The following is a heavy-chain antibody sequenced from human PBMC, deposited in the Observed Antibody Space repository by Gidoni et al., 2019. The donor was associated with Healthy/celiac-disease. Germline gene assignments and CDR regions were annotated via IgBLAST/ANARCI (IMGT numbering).Heavy chain of an antibody. CDR2: ISAYNGNT. Sequence: QVQLVQSGAEVKKPGASVKVSCKASGYTFTSYGISWVRQAPGQGLEWMGWISAYNGNTNYAQKLQGRVTMTTDTSTSTAYRELRSLRSDDTAVYYCARDRDGGITIFGVVIMYYYGMDVWGQGTTVTVSS. D-gene: IGHD3-3*01. J-gene: IGHJ6*02. V-gene: IGHV1-18*01. CDR3: ARDRDGGITIFGVVIMYYYGMDV. CDR1: GYTFTSYG.